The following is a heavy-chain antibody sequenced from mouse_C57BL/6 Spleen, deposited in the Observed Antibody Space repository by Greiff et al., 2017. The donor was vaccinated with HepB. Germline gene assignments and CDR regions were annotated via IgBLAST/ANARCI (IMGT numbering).Heavy chain of an antibody. D-gene: IGHD3-2*02. J-gene: IGHJ3*01. Sequence: VQLQESGPELVKPRASVKISCKASGYAFSSSWMNWVKQRPGKGLEWIGRIYPGDGDTNYNGKFKGKATLTADKSSSTAYMQLSSLTSEDSAVYFCARTDSSGYVSWFAYWGQGTLVTVSA. CDR3: ARTDSSGYVSWFAY. CDR2: IYPGDGDT. CDR1: GYAFSSSW. V-gene: IGHV1-82*01.